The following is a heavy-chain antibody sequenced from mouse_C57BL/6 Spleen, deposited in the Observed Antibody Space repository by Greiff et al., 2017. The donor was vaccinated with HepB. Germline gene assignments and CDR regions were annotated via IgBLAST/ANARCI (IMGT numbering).Heavy chain of an antibody. J-gene: IGHJ2*01. CDR2: IDPSDSYT. D-gene: IGHD1-1*01. Sequence: QVQLQQPGAELVKPGASVKLSCKASGYTFTSYWMQWVKQRPGQGLEWIGEIDPSDSYTNYNQKFKGKATLTVDTSSSTAYMQLSSLTSEDSAVYYCARRTTVVANWGQGTTLTVSS. CDR1: GYTFTSYW. V-gene: IGHV1-50*01. CDR3: ARRTTVVAN.